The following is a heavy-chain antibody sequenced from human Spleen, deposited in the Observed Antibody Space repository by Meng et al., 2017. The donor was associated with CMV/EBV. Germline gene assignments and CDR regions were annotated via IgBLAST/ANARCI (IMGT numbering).Heavy chain of an antibody. J-gene: IGHJ5*02. V-gene: IGHV1-18*01. CDR2: ISGYSGDT. Sequence: KVSCKASGYRFNRYGIAWVRQAPGQGLEWMGWISGYSGDTNYAQKFQGRVTMTTDTSTSSAYLDLRSLTSDDTAIYYCARGSDWVDPWGQGTLVTVSS. CDR3: ARGSDWVDP. CDR1: GYRFNRYG.